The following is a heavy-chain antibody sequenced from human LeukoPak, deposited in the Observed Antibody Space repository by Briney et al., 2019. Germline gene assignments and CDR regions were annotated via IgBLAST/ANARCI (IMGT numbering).Heavy chain of an antibody. CDR1: GFTFSTYT. D-gene: IGHD6-19*01. CDR2: ISSGSYSI. CDR3: ARVRFGAIAVPEDF. Sequence: GGSLRPSCAASGFTFSTYTMSWVRQAPGKGLEWVSSISSGSYSIYYADSVKGRFTISRDNAKNSLYLQMNSLRVEDAAVYYCARVRFGAIAVPEDFWGQGTLVIVSS. V-gene: IGHV3-21*01. J-gene: IGHJ4*02.